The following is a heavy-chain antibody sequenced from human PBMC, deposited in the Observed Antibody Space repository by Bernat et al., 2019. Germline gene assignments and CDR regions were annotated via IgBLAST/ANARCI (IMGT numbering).Heavy chain of an antibody. D-gene: IGHD5-12*01. J-gene: IGHJ4*02. CDR1: GFTFSSYG. V-gene: IGHV3-33*01. Sequence: QVQLVESGGGVVQPGRSLRLSCAASGFTFSSYGMHWVRQAPGKGLEWVAVIWYDGSNKYYADSVKGRFTISRDNSKNTLYLQMNSLNTEDTAVYYCARDRAVGSGYFHFDYWGQGTLVTVSS. CDR2: IWYDGSNK. CDR3: ARDRAVGSGYFHFDY.